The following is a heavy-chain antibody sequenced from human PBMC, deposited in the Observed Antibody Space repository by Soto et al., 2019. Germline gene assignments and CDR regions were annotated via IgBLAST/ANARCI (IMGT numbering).Heavy chain of an antibody. D-gene: IGHD3-10*01. Sequence: GGSLRLSCAASGFTFSSYGMHWVRQAPGKGLEWVAVISYDGSNKYYADSVKGRFTISRDNSKNTLYLQMNSLRAEDTAVYYWAKDYGSGSYYNVHYFDYWGQGTLVTVSS. V-gene: IGHV3-30*18. CDR2: ISYDGSNK. J-gene: IGHJ4*02. CDR3: AKDYGSGSYYNVHYFDY. CDR1: GFTFSSYG.